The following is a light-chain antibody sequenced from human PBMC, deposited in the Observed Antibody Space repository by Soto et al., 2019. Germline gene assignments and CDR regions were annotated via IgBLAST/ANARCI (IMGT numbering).Light chain of an antibody. Sequence: DIPMTQSPSSVSASVGDRVTITCRASQGISNWLAWYQQKPGKAPNLLIYAASSLHSGVPSRFSGSGSGTEFTLTISSLQPEDFATYYCQQANSFPLTFGGGTKVEIK. CDR2: AAS. V-gene: IGKV1-12*01. J-gene: IGKJ4*01. CDR1: QGISNW. CDR3: QQANSFPLT.